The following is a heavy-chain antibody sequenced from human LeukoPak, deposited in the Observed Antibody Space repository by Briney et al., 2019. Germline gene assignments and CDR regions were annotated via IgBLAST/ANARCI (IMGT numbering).Heavy chain of an antibody. D-gene: IGHD3-9*01. CDR1: GGTFSSYA. J-gene: IGHJ6*03. V-gene: IGHV1-69*13. CDR3: AAGGLRYFDWLPHYNYYYMDV. Sequence: SVKVSCKASGGTFSSYAISWVRQAPGQGLEWRGGIIPIFGTANYAQKFQGRVTITADESTSTAYMELSSLRSEDTAVYYCAAGGLRYFDWLPHYNYYYMDVWGKGTTVTISS. CDR2: IIPIFGTA.